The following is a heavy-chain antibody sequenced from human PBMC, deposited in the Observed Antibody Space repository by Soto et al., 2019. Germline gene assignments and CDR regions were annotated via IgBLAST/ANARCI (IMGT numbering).Heavy chain of an antibody. CDR3: ARALAAATAGTDWYFDL. Sequence: EVQLVESGGGLVKPGGSLRLSCAASGFTFSTYSMNWVRQAPGKGLEWLSSISSGSNYIYYPDSLKGRFTISRDNAENSLYLQMNSLRAEDTAVYYCARALAAATAGTDWYFDLWGRGTLVTVSS. D-gene: IGHD6-13*01. J-gene: IGHJ2*01. V-gene: IGHV3-21*02. CDR2: ISSGSNYI. CDR1: GFTFSTYS.